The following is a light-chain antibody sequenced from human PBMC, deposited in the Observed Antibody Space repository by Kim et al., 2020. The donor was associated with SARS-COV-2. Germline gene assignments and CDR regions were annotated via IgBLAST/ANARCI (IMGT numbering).Light chain of an antibody. CDR2: DAS. J-gene: IGKJ1*01. CDR3: QQYNSYPWT. V-gene: IGKV1-5*01. CDR1: QSISNL. Sequence: GDRVTITCRASQSISNLLAWYQQKPGKAPKLLIYDASSLQSGVPSRFSGSGSWTEFTLTISSLQPDDFATYYCQQYNSYPWTFGLGTKVDIK.